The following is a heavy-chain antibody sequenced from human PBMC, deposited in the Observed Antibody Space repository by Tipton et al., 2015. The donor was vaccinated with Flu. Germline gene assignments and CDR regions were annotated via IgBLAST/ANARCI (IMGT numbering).Heavy chain of an antibody. CDR2: INYSGST. D-gene: IGHD3-10*02. Sequence: TLSLTCTVSGGSMRSTSYYWGWIRQPPGKGLDWIGNINYSGSTYYNPSLKSRVAISVDTSKNQFSLKLSSVTAADTAVYYCARLSYYDVDLKNYYFDYWGQGTLVTVSS. CDR1: GGSMRSTSYY. J-gene: IGHJ4*02. CDR3: ARLSYYDVDLKNYYFDY. V-gene: IGHV4-39*01.